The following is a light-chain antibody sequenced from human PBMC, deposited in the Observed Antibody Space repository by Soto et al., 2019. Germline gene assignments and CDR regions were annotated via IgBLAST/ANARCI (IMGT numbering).Light chain of an antibody. Sequence: DIQMTQSPSSVSVSVGDRVIITCRASQDIDKWLAWYQQRPGKAPKLLLYGASKLQSGVPSRFSGSGSGTDYTLTISSLQHEDFATYYCQQAKSLPYTFGQGTKLEIK. CDR3: QQAKSLPYT. V-gene: IGKV1-12*01. CDR1: QDIDKW. CDR2: GAS. J-gene: IGKJ2*01.